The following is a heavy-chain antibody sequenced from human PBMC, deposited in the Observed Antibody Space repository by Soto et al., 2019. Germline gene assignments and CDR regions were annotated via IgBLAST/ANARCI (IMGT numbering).Heavy chain of an antibody. CDR2: INAGNGNT. CDR1: GYTFTSYA. J-gene: IGHJ6*02. V-gene: IGHV1-3*01. Sequence: ASVKVSCKASGYTFTSYAMHWVRQAPGQRLEWMGWINAGNGNTKYSQKFQGRVTITADKSTSTAYMELSSLRSEDTAVYYCARDYLTNKAVWVGEDYYGMDVWGQGTTVTVSS. D-gene: IGHD3-9*01. CDR3: ARDYLTNKAVWVGEDYYGMDV.